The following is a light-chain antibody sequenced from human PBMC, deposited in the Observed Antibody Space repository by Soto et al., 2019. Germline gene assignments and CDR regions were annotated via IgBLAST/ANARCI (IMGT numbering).Light chain of an antibody. CDR2: RAS. V-gene: IGKV1-5*03. Sequence: DIQMTQSPSTLSASVGDRVTITCRASQSISSWLAWYQQKPGKAPRLLIYRASNLESGVPSRFSGSGSGTEFTLTISSLQPDDFATYFCQQYSSSWTFGQGTMVEIK. CDR1: QSISSW. J-gene: IGKJ1*01. CDR3: QQYSSSWT.